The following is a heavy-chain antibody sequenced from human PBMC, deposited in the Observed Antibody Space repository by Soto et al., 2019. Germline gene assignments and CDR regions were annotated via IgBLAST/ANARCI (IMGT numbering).Heavy chain of an antibody. Sequence: GGSLRLSCAASGFTFSSYSMNWVRQAPGKGLEWVSSISSSSSYIYYADSVKGRFTISRDNAKNSLYLQMNSLRAEDTAVYYCARDTGAITMIPGAYYYYGMDVWGQGTTVTVSS. CDR3: ARDTGAITMIPGAYYYYGMDV. V-gene: IGHV3-21*01. D-gene: IGHD3-22*01. CDR1: GFTFSSYS. J-gene: IGHJ6*02. CDR2: ISSSSSYI.